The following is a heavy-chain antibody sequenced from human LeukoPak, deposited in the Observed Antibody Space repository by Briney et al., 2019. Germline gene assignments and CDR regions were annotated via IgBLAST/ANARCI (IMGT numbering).Heavy chain of an antibody. CDR2: INPNSGDT. CDR1: GYTFTGYY. J-gene: IGHJ5*02. CDR3: ARENGGKVERNWFDP. V-gene: IGHV1-2*02. Sequence: ASVKVSCKASGYTFTGYYMHWVRQAPGQGLEWMGWINPNSGDTNYAQKFQGRVTMTRDTSISTAYMELSRLRSDDTAVYYCARENGGKVERNWFDPWGQGTLVTVSS. D-gene: IGHD2-15*01.